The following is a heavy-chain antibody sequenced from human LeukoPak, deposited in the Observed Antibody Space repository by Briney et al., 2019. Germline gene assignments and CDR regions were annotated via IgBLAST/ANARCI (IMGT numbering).Heavy chain of an antibody. V-gene: IGHV3-9*01. CDR3: AKPGCSFTNCYINY. D-gene: IGHD2-2*02. Sequence: GRSLRLSCTASGFTFGDYAMHWVRQAPGRGLEWDSSISWNSGNIVYADSVKGRFTISRDNAKNSLHLQMNSLRPEDTALYYCAKPGCSFTNCYINYWGQGTLVTVSS. CDR1: GFTFGDYA. J-gene: IGHJ4*02. CDR2: ISWNSGNI.